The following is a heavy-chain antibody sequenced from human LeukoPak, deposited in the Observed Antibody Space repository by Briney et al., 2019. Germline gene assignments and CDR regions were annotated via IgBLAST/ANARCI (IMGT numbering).Heavy chain of an antibody. CDR2: IIPMFNTT. CDR1: GGIFSTND. J-gene: IGHJ4*02. CDR3: ARMFNIGFDY. Sequence: GASVKVSCKVPGGIFSTNDISWGRQGPGQGLEWMGRIIPMFNTTNYAQKFQGRVTITADESTSTAYMELSSLRSEDTAIYYCARMFNIGFDYWGQGTLVTVSS. V-gene: IGHV1-69*15. D-gene: IGHD3-10*02.